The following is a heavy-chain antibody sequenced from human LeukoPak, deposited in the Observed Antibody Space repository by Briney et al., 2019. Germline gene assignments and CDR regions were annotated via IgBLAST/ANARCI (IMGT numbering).Heavy chain of an antibody. D-gene: IGHD3-10*02. CDR1: GFTFDDYG. J-gene: IGHJ6*04. CDR3: AELGITMIGGV. V-gene: IGHV3-20*04. Sequence: GGSLRLSCAASGFTFDDYGLSWVRQAPGKGLEWVSIIDWNGGSTAYADSVKGRFTISRDNAKNSLYLQMNSLRAEDTAVYYCAELGITMIGGVWGKGTTVTISS. CDR2: IDWNGGST.